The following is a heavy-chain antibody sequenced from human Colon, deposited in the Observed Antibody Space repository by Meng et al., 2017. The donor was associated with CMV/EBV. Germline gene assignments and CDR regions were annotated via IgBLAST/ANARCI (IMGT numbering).Heavy chain of an antibody. CDR1: GYSFTDNT. CDR2: LIPNIGGT. D-gene: IGHD3-22*01. Sequence: VPPVDFWDEVNKPGTSVRVSCKASGYSFTDNTLPWVRYAPGQGLEWIVLLIPNIGGTNDAQKFPGRVTMTRATSTSTAYMELGRLRSDDTAVYYCARGKNYYDSSGYRKGLDYWGQGTLVTVSS. V-gene: IGHV1-2*02. CDR3: ARGKNYYDSSGYRKGLDY. J-gene: IGHJ4*02.